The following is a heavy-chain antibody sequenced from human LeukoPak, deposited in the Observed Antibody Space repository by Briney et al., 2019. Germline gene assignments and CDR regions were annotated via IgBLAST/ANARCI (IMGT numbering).Heavy chain of an antibody. CDR2: IYYSRST. Sequence: MSSETLSLTCTVSGGSISSYYWSWIRQPPGKGLEWIGYIYYSRSTNYNPSLKSRVTISVDTSKNQFSLKLSSVTAADTAVYYCARSRGTIVVVTATQNYGMDVWGQGTTVTVSS. D-gene: IGHD2-21*02. CDR1: GGSISSYY. V-gene: IGHV4-59*01. J-gene: IGHJ6*02. CDR3: ARSRGTIVVVTATQNYGMDV.